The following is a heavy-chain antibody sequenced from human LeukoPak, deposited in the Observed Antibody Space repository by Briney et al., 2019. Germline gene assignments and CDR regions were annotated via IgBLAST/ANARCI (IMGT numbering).Heavy chain of an antibody. J-gene: IGHJ6*03. D-gene: IGHD2-2*01. CDR3: VKDCDGSRHQLG. V-gene: IGHV4-39*07. CDR1: GDSISSSGYY. Sequence: SETLSLTCSVSGDSISSSGYYWDWIRQPPGKGMEWIGSIHHRGNTNYNPSLKSRVTISADMSKNQFSLKVNSVTAADAAVYFCVKDCDGSRHQLGWGKRATVT. CDR2: IHHRGNT.